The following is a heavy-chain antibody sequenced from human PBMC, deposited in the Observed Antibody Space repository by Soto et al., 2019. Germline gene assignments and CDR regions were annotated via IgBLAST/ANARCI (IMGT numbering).Heavy chain of an antibody. J-gene: IGHJ4*02. CDR3: AKDPINGDFWSGYYTGGYFDY. Sequence: EVQLLESGGGLVQPGGSLRLSCTTSGFTFSTTGMLWLRQPPGKGLEWVSAIGPDPSNTKYTDSVKGRFTISRDNSKNTLYLQMNSLRAEDTAVYYCAKDPINGDFWSGYYTGGYFDYWGQGTLVTVSS. CDR1: GFTFSTTG. CDR2: IGPDPSNT. V-gene: IGHV3-23*01. D-gene: IGHD3-3*01.